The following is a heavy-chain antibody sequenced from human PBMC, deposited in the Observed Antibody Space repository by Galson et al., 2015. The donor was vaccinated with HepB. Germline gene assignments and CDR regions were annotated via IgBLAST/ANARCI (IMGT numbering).Heavy chain of an antibody. CDR1: GFILANYN. CDR3: AREITISPYYYGMDV. V-gene: IGHV3-21*01. CDR2: ISSGGYYI. Sequence: LRLSCAASGFILANYNMNWVRQAPGKGLEWVSSISSGGYYIYYADSLKGRFTISRDNDKNSLYLQMNSPRAEDTAVYYCAREITISPYYYGMDVWGQGTTVIVPS. D-gene: IGHD3-3*01. J-gene: IGHJ6*02.